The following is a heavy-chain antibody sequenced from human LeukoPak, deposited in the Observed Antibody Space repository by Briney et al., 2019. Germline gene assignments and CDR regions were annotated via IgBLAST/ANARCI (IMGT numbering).Heavy chain of an antibody. CDR1: GFTFSNFA. J-gene: IGHJ4*02. CDR2: VSSDGVNT. D-gene: IGHD3-3*01. Sequence: GGSLRLSCAASGFTFSNFAMSWVRQAPGKGLEWVSAVSSDGVNTYYTESLKGRFTISRDNSKNTVYLQMHSLTVDDTAVYYCAKPFGFLEWLYGGYFDSRGQGTLVTVSS. V-gene: IGHV3-23*01. CDR3: AKPFGFLEWLYGGYFDS.